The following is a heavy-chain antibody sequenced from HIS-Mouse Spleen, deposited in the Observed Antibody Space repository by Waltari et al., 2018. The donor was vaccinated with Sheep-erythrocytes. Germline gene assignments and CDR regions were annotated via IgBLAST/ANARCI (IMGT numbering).Heavy chain of an antibody. CDR3: ALSVDLAGAFDI. V-gene: IGHV4-34*04. J-gene: IGHJ3*02. CDR1: GGSFSGYY. D-gene: IGHD6-19*01. CDR2: INHSGST. Sequence: QVQLQQWGAGLLKPSETLSLTCAVYGGSFSGYYWSWIRKPPGKGLEWMGEINHSGSTNDNPTLKSQATISVDTSKNQFSLKLSSVTASDTAVYYCALSVDLAGAFDIWGQGTMVTVSS.